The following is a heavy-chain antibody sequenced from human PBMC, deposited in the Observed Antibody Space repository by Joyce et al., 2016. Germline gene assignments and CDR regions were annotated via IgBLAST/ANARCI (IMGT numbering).Heavy chain of an antibody. CDR1: GYSFTGYW. CDR3: ARQTQDYYGSGSPDY. Sequence: EVQLVQSGAEVKKPGESLKISCKGSGYSFTGYWIAWVRQMPGKGLEWMGVVYPGDSDARYSPSFQGKVTISADKSIPTAYLQWSSLKASDTAMYYCARQTQDYYGSGSPDYWGQGTLVTVSS. D-gene: IGHD3-10*01. V-gene: IGHV5-51*01. J-gene: IGHJ4*02. CDR2: VYPGDSDA.